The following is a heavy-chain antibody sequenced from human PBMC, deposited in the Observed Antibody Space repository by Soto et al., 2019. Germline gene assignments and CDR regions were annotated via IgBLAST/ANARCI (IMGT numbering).Heavy chain of an antibody. CDR1: GFTFMNYA. J-gene: IGHJ4*02. CDR2: ISSDGNNK. CDR3: ARDQDSAMIT. V-gene: IGHV3-30-3*01. Sequence: QVHLVESGGGVVQPGRSLRLSCGASGFTFMNYAMHWVRQAPGKGLEWVTIISSDGNNKYYADSVKGRFTISRDNSKNTLYLQMNSQSVEDTAIYYCARDQDSAMITWGQGTLVTVSS. D-gene: IGHD3-16*01.